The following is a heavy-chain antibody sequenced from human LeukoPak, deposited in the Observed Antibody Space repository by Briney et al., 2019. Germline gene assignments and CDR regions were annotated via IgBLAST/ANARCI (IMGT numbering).Heavy chain of an antibody. CDR3: ARDSHDYVWESLGY. Sequence: GASVKVSCKASGYTFTSYGISWVRQAPGQGLEWMGWISAYNGNTNYAQKLQGRVTMTTDTSTSTAYMELRSLRSDDTAVYYCARDSHDYVWESLGYWGQGTLVTVSS. J-gene: IGHJ4*02. CDR2: ISAYNGNT. D-gene: IGHD3-16*01. CDR1: GYTFTSYG. V-gene: IGHV1-18*04.